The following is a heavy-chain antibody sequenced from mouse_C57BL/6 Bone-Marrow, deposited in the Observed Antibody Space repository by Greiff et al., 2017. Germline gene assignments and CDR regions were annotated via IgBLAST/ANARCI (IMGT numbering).Heavy chain of an antibody. D-gene: IGHD3-3*01. CDR1: GYTFTSYG. CDR3: AREGLEEFAY. CDR2: IYPRSGNT. J-gene: IGHJ3*01. V-gene: IGHV1-81*01. Sequence: QVQLQQSGAELARPGASVKLSCKASGYTFTSYGISWVKQRTGQGLEWIGEIYPRSGNTYYNEKFKGKATLTADKSSSTAYMELRSLTSEDSAVLCRAREGLEEFAYWGQWTLVTVSA.